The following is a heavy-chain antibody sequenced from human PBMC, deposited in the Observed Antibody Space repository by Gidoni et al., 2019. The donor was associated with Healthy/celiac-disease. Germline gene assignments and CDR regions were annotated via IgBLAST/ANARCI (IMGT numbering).Heavy chain of an antibody. D-gene: IGHD3-22*01. Sequence: QVQLVQSGAEVKKPGASVKVSCKASGYTFTRYGISRVRQAPGQGLEWMGWSSAYNGNTNYAQKLKGRVTMTTDTSTSTAYMELRSLRSDDTAVYYCAVTLTYYYDSSGRRVSSAFDIWGQGTMVTVSS. V-gene: IGHV1-18*01. CDR3: AVTLTYYYDSSGRRVSSAFDI. CDR1: GYTFTRYG. CDR2: SSAYNGNT. J-gene: IGHJ3*02.